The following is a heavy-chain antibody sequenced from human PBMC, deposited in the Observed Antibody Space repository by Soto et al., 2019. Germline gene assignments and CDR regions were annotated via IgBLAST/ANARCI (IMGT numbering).Heavy chain of an antibody. D-gene: IGHD3-22*01. CDR1: GFTFSSYA. V-gene: IGHV3-30-3*01. Sequence: QVQLVESGGGVVQPGRSLRLSCAASGFTFSSYAMHWVRQAPGKGLERVAVISYDGSNKYYADSVKGRFTISRDNSKNTLYLQMNSLRAEDTAVYYCARERVIVVVETLDYWGQGTLVTVSS. CDR2: ISYDGSNK. J-gene: IGHJ4*02. CDR3: ARERVIVVVETLDY.